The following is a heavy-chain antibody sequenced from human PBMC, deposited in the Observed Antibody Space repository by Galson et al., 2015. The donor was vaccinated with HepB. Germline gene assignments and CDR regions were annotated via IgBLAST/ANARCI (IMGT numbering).Heavy chain of an antibody. Sequence: QSGAEVKKPGESLRISCKGSGYSFTSYWISWVRQMPGKGLEWMGRIDPSDSYTNFSPSFQGHVTISADKSISTAYLQWSSLKASDTAMYYCARQVSDDSSGYYWSHWFDPWGQGTLVTVSS. J-gene: IGHJ5*02. V-gene: IGHV5-10-1*01. CDR3: ARQVSDDSSGYYWSHWFDP. D-gene: IGHD3-22*01. CDR2: IDPSDSYT. CDR1: GYSFTSYW.